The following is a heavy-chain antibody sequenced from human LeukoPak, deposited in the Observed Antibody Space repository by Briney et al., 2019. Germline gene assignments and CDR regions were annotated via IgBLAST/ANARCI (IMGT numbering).Heavy chain of an antibody. CDR2: ISSSSSYI. CDR1: GFTFSSYS. Sequence: GGSLRLSCAASGFTFSSYSMNWVRQAPGKGLEWVSSISSSSSYIYYADSVKGRFTISRDNAKNSLFLQMNSLRAEDTAVYYCATAVAGNRFDYWGQGTLVTVSS. V-gene: IGHV3-21*01. J-gene: IGHJ4*02. D-gene: IGHD6-19*01. CDR3: ATAVAGNRFDY.